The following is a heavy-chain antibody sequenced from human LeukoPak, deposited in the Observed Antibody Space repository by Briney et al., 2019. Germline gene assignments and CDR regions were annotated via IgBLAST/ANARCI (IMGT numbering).Heavy chain of an antibody. J-gene: IGHJ1*01. D-gene: IGHD6-13*01. V-gene: IGHV3-9*01. Sequence: PGGSLRLSCAASGFTFDDYAMHWVRQAPGKGLEWVSGISWNSGSIGYADSVKGRFTISRDNAKNSLYLQMNSLRAEDTALYYCAMGTPGSSWYSAEYFQHWGQGTLVTVSS. CDR3: AMGTPGSSWYSAEYFQH. CDR2: ISWNSGSI. CDR1: GFTFDDYA.